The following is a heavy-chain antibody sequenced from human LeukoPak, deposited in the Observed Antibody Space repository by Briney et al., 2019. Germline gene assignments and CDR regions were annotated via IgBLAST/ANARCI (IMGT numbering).Heavy chain of an antibody. V-gene: IGHV3-30*02. CDR1: GFTFSSYG. CDR2: IRYDGSNK. CDR3: AKDQRGSGRSSDYSDAFDI. D-gene: IGHD6-6*01. Sequence: GGSLRLSCAASGFTFSSYGMHWVRQAPGKGLEWVAFIRYDGSNKYYADSVKGRFTISRDNSKNTLYLQMNSLRAEDTAVYYCAKDQRGSGRSSDYSDAFDIWGQGTMVTVSS. J-gene: IGHJ3*02.